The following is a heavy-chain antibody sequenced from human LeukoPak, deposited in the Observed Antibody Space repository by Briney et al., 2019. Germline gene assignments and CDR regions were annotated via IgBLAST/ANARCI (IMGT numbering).Heavy chain of an antibody. Sequence: ASVKVSCKASGYTFTSYDINWVRHAPGQGLEWMGWMNPNSGKTSYSKKFQGRVTITRNTSISTAYMELSSLRSEDTAVYYCARGGYCTNGVCLGEDYWGQGTLVTVSS. J-gene: IGHJ4*02. V-gene: IGHV1-8*01. CDR3: ARGGYCTNGVCLGEDY. D-gene: IGHD2-8*01. CDR2: MNPNSGKT. CDR1: GYTFTSYD.